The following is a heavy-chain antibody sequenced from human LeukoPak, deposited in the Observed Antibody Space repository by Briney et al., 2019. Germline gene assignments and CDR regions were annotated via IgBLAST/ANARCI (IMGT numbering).Heavy chain of an antibody. Sequence: PSRTLSLTCAISGDSVSSNSAAWHWIRQSPSRGLEWLGRTYYRSKWYNDYAVSVKSRITINPDTSKNQFSLQLNSVTPEDTAVYYCARGVFGSSWYSYYFDYWGQGTLVTVSS. CDR3: ARGVFGSSWYSYYFDY. CDR2: TYYRSKWYN. V-gene: IGHV6-1*01. CDR1: GDSVSSNSAA. J-gene: IGHJ4*02. D-gene: IGHD6-13*01.